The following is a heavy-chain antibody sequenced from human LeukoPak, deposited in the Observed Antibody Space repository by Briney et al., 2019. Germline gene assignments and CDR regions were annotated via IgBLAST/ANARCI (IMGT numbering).Heavy chain of an antibody. Sequence: SETLSLTCSVSGDSISSYSWSWIRQPPGKGLEWIGYIHYSESTTYNPSLKNRVTISADPSKHQLSLSLSSVTAADTAVYYCARRGVSGSWYFFDCWGQGTLITVSS. CDR2: IHYSEST. CDR3: ARRGVSGSWYFFDC. J-gene: IGHJ4*02. CDR1: GDSISSYS. D-gene: IGHD6-13*01. V-gene: IGHV4-59*01.